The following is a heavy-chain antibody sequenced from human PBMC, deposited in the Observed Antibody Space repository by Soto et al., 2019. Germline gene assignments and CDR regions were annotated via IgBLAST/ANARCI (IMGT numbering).Heavy chain of an antibody. J-gene: IGHJ4*02. Sequence: GGSLRLCCAASGFTFSSYAMSWVRQAPGKGLEWVSTISGSGGNTYSADSVKGRFTISRDNFKNTLYLQMNSLRAEDTAVYYCARTGDFWSAYDSWGQGTLVTVSS. D-gene: IGHD3-3*01. V-gene: IGHV3-23*01. CDR2: ISGSGGNT. CDR3: ARTGDFWSAYDS. CDR1: GFTFSSYA.